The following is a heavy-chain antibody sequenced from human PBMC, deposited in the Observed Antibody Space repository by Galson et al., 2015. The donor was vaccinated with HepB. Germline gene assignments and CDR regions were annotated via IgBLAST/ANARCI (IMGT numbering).Heavy chain of an antibody. CDR3: ARRAGASGGFSFDY. CDR2: ILHDAHNT. V-gene: IGHV3-30*04. Sequence: SLRLSCAASGFPFSNYAMHWVRQTPGKGLEWMTVILHDAHNTYYADSVEGRFTVSRDNSKNTVYLQMHSLRPEDTAIYYCARRAGASGGFSFDYLGQGTLVTVPS. CDR1: GFPFSNYA. J-gene: IGHJ4*02. D-gene: IGHD3-10*01.